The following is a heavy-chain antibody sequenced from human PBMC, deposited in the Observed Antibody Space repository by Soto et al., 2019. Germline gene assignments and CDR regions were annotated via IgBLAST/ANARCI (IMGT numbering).Heavy chain of an antibody. CDR2: IIPIFGTA. D-gene: IGHD2-15*01. Sequence: QVQLVQSGAEVKKPGSSVKVSCKASGGTFSSYAISWVRQAAGQGLEWMGGIIPIFGTANYAQKFQGRVTITADESTSTAYMELSSLRSEDTAVYYCAREARTQYCSGGSCYSGGWGYWGQGTLVTVSS. V-gene: IGHV1-69*01. CDR3: AREARTQYCSGGSCYSGGWGY. J-gene: IGHJ4*02. CDR1: GGTFSSYA.